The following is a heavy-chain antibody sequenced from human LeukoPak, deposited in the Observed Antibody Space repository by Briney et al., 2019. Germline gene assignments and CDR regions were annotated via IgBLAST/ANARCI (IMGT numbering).Heavy chain of an antibody. CDR1: GGSISSRNW. D-gene: IGHD4-17*01. CDR3: ARDTVITGGFDY. CDR2: IYHSGST. J-gene: IGHJ4*02. V-gene: IGHV4-4*02. Sequence: SETLSLTCAVSGGSISSRNWWSWVRQPPGKGLEWIGEIYHSGSTNYNPSLKTRVTISVDTSKNQFSLKLSSVTAADTAVYYCARDTVITGGFDYWGQGTLVTVSS.